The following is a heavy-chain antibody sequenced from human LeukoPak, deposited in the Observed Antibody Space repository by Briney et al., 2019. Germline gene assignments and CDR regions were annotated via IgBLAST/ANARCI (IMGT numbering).Heavy chain of an antibody. CDR1: GSTFSSYA. V-gene: IGHV3-30-3*01. J-gene: IGHJ3*01. D-gene: IGHD3-10*01. CDR3: ARGPDPVVRGPRRAFDL. Sequence: GGSLRLSCAASGSTFSSYAMSWVRQAPGKGLEWVSVVSNDGSNQDYTDSVKGRFIISRDDSKSTVYLQMNSLRVDDTAMYYCARGPDPVVRGPRRAFDLWGQGTMVTVSS. CDR2: VSNDGSNQ.